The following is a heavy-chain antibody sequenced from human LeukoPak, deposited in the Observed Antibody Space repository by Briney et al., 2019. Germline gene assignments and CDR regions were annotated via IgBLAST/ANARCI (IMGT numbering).Heavy chain of an antibody. D-gene: IGHD1-26*01. Sequence: ASVKLSCKASGYTFTSNGISWVRQAPGQGLEWMGWISAYNGNRNYAQKLQGRVSMTTETYTSTAYMDLSSLRSDDTAVYYCARDTGSSPGDYWGQGSLVTVSS. CDR2: ISAYNGNR. CDR1: GYTFTSNG. J-gene: IGHJ4*02. V-gene: IGHV1-18*01. CDR3: ARDTGSSPGDY.